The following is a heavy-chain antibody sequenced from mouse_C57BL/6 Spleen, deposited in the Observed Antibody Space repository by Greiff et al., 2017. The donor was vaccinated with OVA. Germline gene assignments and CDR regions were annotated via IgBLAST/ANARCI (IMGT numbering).Heavy chain of an antibody. Sequence: QVQLQQPGAELVMPGASVQLSRKASGYTFTSYWMHWVKPRPGRGLEWIGKIDPTNGDTKYNAKFKSKATLTVDNPSSTAYMQRSSLTSEASAVYYCARTGPQAWYFDVWGKGTTVTVSS. CDR1: GYTFTSYW. V-gene: IGHV1-62-3*01. J-gene: IGHJ1*03. D-gene: IGHD6-1*01. CDR2: IDPTNGDT. CDR3: ARTGPQAWYFDV.